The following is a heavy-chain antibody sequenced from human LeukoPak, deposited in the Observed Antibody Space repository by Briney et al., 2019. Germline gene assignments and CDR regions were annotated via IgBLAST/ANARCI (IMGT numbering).Heavy chain of an antibody. CDR1: GFTFSSYG. D-gene: IGHD6-13*01. CDR2: ISYDGSNK. V-gene: IGHV3-30*18. J-gene: IGHJ4*02. Sequence: GGSLRLSCAASGFTFSSYGMHWVRQAPGKGLEWVAVISYDGSNKYYADSVKGRFTISRDNSKNTLYLQMNSLRAEDTAVYYCAKDALGSWYNLGYYFHYWGQGTLVTVSS. CDR3: AKDALGSWYNLGYYFHY.